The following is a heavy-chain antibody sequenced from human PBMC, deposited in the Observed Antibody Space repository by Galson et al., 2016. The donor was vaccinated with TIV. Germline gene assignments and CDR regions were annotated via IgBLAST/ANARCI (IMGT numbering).Heavy chain of an antibody. Sequence: ETLSLTCTVSGGSISSISHYWGWIRQPPGKGLEWIGSVFYSGTTNYHPSLKSRVIISVDKAKNQFSLRINSATAADTARYYCARHSQMFTIFGVGSIDFWGQGKMIIVSS. V-gene: IGHV4-39*07. CDR3: ARHSQMFTIFGVGSIDF. CDR2: VFYSGTT. D-gene: IGHD3-3*01. J-gene: IGHJ4*02. CDR1: GGSISSISHY.